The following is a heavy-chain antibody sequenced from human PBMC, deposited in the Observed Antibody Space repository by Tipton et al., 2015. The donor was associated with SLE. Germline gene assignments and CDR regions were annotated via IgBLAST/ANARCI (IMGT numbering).Heavy chain of an antibody. D-gene: IGHD2-21*01. CDR3: ARDPLPNCGGCY. V-gene: IGHV4-61*02. CDR1: GGSISSGSYY. CDR2: IYTSGST. Sequence: TLSLTCTVSGGSISSGSYYWSWIRQPAGKGLEWIGRIYTSGSTNYNPSLKSRVTISVDTSKNQFSLKLSSVTAADTAVYYCARDPLPNCGGCYWGQGTLVTVSS. J-gene: IGHJ4*02.